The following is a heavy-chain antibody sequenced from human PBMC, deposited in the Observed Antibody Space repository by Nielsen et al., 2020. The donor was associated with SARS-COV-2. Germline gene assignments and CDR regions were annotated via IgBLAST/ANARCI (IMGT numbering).Heavy chain of an antibody. D-gene: IGHD1-1*01. V-gene: IGHV3-7*05. CDR1: GFTFSIYW. Sequence: GESLKISCAASGFTFSIYWMNWVRQAPGKGLEWVANIRHDGSEKYYLDSVRGRFTISRDNPENSLYLQMNSLRAEDTAVYYCARGYADNWDHYFDSWGQGTLVTVSS. CDR2: IRHDGSEK. J-gene: IGHJ4*02. CDR3: ARGYADNWDHYFDS.